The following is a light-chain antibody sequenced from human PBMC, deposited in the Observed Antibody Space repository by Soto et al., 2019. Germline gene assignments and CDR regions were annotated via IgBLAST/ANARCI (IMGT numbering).Light chain of an antibody. CDR3: LLYNGGVWV. Sequence: QAVVTQEPSLTVSPGGTVTLTCASNTGAVTSGNYPNWSQQKPGQAPWALIYSTSNKHSWTPARFSGSLLGGKAALTLSGVQPEDEAEYYCLLYNGGVWVFGGGTKLTVL. V-gene: IGLV7-43*01. CDR1: TGAVTSGNY. J-gene: IGLJ3*02. CDR2: STS.